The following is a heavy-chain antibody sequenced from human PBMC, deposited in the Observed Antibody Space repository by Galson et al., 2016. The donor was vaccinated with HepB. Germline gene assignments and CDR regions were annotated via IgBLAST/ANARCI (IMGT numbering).Heavy chain of an antibody. CDR1: GFSFNNYG. CDR3: AKALFFLRPGGPIYNDYYGMDV. D-gene: IGHD3-3*01. CDR2: ISYTGRND. J-gene: IGHJ6*02. Sequence: SLRLSCAASGFSFNNYGIHWVRQAPGKGLEWVAVISYTGRNDYYADSVKGRFTVSRDNSKNTLFLQMNSLRPEDTAVDYCAKALFFLRPGGPIYNDYYGMDVWGQGTTVTVSS. V-gene: IGHV3-30*18.